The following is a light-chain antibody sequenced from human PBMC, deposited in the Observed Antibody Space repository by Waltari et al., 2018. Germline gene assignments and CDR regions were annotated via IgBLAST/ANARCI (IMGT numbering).Light chain of an antibody. CDR2: EVS. J-gene: IGLJ2*01. Sequence: QTPLTQPASVSGSPGQSITIPCTGTSRALGSYNRVSWYQQPPVTPPKLMISEVSHRPSGISNRFSGSKAGNTASLTISGLQAEYEADYYCASYTSSSTYVVGEGTKLTVL. CDR1: SRALGSYNR. V-gene: IGLV2-14*01. CDR3: ASYTSSSTYV.